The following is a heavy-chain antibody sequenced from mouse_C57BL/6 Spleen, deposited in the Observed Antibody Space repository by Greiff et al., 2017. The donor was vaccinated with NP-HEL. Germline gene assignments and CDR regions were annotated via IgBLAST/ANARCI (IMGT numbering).Heavy chain of an antibody. CDR1: GYTFTGYW. CDR3: ASPGRATKDDYAMDY. V-gene: IGHV1-9*01. D-gene: IGHD1-3*01. J-gene: IGHJ4*01. Sequence: QVQLQQSGAELMKPGASVKLSCKATGYTFTGYWIEWVKQKPGHGLEWIGEILPGSGSTNYNEKFKGKATFTADTSSNTAYMQLSSLTTEDSDIYYCASPGRATKDDYAMDYWGQGTSVTVSS. CDR2: ILPGSGST.